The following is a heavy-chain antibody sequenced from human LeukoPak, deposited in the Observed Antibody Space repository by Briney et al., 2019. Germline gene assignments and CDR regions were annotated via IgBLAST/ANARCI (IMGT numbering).Heavy chain of an antibody. CDR3: ARDGNDFWSGPPDY. CDR1: GYTFTSYG. J-gene: IGHJ4*02. V-gene: IGHV1-18*01. D-gene: IGHD3-3*01. Sequence: ASVTVSFTASGYTFTSYGISWVRQAPGQGLEWMGWISAYNGNTNYAQKLQGRVTMTTDTSTSTAYMELRSLRSDDTAVYYCARDGNDFWSGPPDYWGQGTLVTVSS. CDR2: ISAYNGNT.